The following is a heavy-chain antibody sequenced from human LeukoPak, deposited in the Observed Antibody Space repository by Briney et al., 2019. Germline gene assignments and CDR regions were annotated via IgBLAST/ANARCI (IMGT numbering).Heavy chain of an antibody. Sequence: PGGSLTLSCSASGFTFSRYWMRWLGQAPGKEREGVANIKQDEREKYYVYSGKGRFSIARDNDKDSLYLQMNGLRAEDTAEYYCARVGFYAFDIWGQGTKVTVSS. D-gene: IGHD3-3*01. V-gene: IGHV3-7*04. CDR1: GFTFSRYW. CDR2: IKQDEREK. J-gene: IGHJ3*02. CDR3: ARVGFYAFDI.